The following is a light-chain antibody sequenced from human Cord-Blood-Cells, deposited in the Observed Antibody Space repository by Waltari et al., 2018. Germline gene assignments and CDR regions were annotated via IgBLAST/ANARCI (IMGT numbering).Light chain of an antibody. CDR2: DAS. Sequence: EIVLTQSPAPLSLSPGERATLSCRASQSVSSYLAWYQQKPGQAPRLLIYDASNRATGIPARFSGSGSGTDFTLTISSLEPEDFAVYYCQQRSNWPPWTFGQGP. CDR1: QSVSSY. J-gene: IGKJ1*01. V-gene: IGKV3-11*01. CDR3: QQRSNWPPWT.